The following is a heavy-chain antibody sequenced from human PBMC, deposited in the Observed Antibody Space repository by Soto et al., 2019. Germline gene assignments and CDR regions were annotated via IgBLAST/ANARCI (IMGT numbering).Heavy chain of an antibody. V-gene: IGHV3-9*01. J-gene: IGHJ1*01. CDR2: INWNSGSI. Sequence: EVQLVESGGGLVQPGRSLRLSCAASGFTFDDYAMHWLRQVPGKGLEWVSGINWNSGSIVYADSVKGRFAISRDNAKNSLHLQMNSLRAEDTAFYYCVKDESINWYSGHFRHWGQGTLVTVSS. CDR1: GFTFDDYA. D-gene: IGHD6-13*01. CDR3: VKDESINWYSGHFRH.